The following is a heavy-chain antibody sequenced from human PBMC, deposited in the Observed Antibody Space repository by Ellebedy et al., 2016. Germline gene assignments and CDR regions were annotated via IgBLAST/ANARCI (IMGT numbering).Heavy chain of an antibody. CDR1: GFTFSSYA. Sequence: GESLKISXAASGFTFSSYAMSWVRQAPGKGLEWVSAISGSGGSTYYADSVKGRFTISRDNSKNTLYLQMNSLRAEDTAVYYCAKDPSIAVVWGAFFDYWGQGTLVTVSS. V-gene: IGHV3-23*01. J-gene: IGHJ4*02. CDR3: AKDPSIAVVWGAFFDY. CDR2: ISGSGGST. D-gene: IGHD6-19*01.